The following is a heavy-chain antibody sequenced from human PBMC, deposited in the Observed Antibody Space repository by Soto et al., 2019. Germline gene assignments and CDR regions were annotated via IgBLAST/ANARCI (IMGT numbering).Heavy chain of an antibody. J-gene: IGHJ4*02. V-gene: IGHV3-30*03. CDR1: VFTFNSYG. Sequence: PRGSLLLSCAPSVFTFNSYGMHSVGQAPGKGLEWVAVISYDAKSKLYVDSVRGRFTISRDNSKNTLFLQMDSLRPEDTALYDCARGLLAAGPFDSWGQGTMVTVSS. CDR2: ISYDAKSK. D-gene: IGHD2-8*02. CDR3: ARGLLAAGPFDS.